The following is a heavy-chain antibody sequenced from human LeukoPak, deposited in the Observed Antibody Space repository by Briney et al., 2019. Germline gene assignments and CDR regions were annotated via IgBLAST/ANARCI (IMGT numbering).Heavy chain of an antibody. CDR1: GFTFSNYG. CDR2: IWYDGSYK. J-gene: IGHJ4*02. D-gene: IGHD3-10*01. Sequence: GGSLRLSCAASGFTFSNYGMHWVRQAPGKGLDWVAVIWYDGSYKYYADSVKGRFTISRDNSKNTLYLQMNSLRADDTAVYYCAKLKAWYGEGYFDYWGQGTVVTVSS. CDR3: AKLKAWYGEGYFDY. V-gene: IGHV3-33*06.